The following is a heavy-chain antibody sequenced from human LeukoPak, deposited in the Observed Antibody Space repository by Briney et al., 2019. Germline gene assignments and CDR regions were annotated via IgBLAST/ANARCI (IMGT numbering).Heavy chain of an antibody. D-gene: IGHD1-26*01. Sequence: ASVKVSCKASGYTFTGYYMHWVRQAPGQGLEWMGWINPNSGGTNYAQKFQGRVTMTRDTSISTAYMELSRLRSDDTAVYYCARVWVSGSYLSYWGQGTLVTVSS. CDR3: ARVWVSGSYLSY. J-gene: IGHJ4*02. CDR2: INPNSGGT. V-gene: IGHV1-2*02. CDR1: GYTFTGYY.